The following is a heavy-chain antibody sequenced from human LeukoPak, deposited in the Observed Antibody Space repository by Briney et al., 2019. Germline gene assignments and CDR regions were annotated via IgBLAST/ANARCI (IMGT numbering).Heavy chain of an antibody. CDR1: GFSFRAYW. J-gene: IGHJ3*02. D-gene: IGHD6-19*01. CDR3: ARGAVTGHDAFDI. V-gene: IGHV3-53*01. CDR2: IYSGGST. Sequence: GGSLRLSCAASGFSFRAYWMTWVRQAPGKGLEWVSVIYSGGSTYYADSVKGRFTISRDKSKNTLYLQMNSLRAEDTAVYYCARGAVTGHDAFDIWGQGTMVTVSS.